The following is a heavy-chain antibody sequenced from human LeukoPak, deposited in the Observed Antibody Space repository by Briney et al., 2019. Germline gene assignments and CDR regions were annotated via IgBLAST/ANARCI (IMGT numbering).Heavy chain of an antibody. CDR2: INHSGST. J-gene: IGHJ3*02. Sequence: SETLSLTCAVYGGSFSGYYWSWIRQPPGKGLEWIGEINHSGSTYYNPSLKSRVTISVDTSKNQFSLKLSSVTAADTAVYYCARHAPYDSSGYYYPLGVAFDIWGQGTMVTVSS. CDR1: GGSFSGYY. V-gene: IGHV4-34*01. CDR3: ARHAPYDSSGYYYPLGVAFDI. D-gene: IGHD3-22*01.